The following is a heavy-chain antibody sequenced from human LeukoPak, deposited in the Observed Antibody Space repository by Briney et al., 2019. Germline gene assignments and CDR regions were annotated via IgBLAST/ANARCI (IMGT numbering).Heavy chain of an antibody. CDR2: ISYDGSNK. Sequence: GGSLRLSCAASGFTFSYAMHWVRQAPGKGLEWVAVISYDGSNKYYADSVKGRFTISRDNSKNTLYLQMNSLRAEDTAVYYCARDGNFDYWGQGTLVTVSS. CDR3: ARDGNFDY. CDR1: GFTFSYA. D-gene: IGHD1-26*01. J-gene: IGHJ4*02. V-gene: IGHV3-30*04.